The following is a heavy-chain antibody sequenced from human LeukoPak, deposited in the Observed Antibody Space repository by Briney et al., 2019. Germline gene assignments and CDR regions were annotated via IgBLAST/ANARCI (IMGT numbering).Heavy chain of an antibody. CDR1: GGSISSSRYY. D-gene: IGHD7-27*01. CDR3: ARHFDRNWDDAFDI. CDR2: IYYSGST. V-gene: IGHV4-39*01. Sequence: SETLSLTCTVSGGSISSSRYYWGWIRQPPGKGLEWIGSIYYSGSTYYNPSLKSRVTISVDTSKNQFSLKLSSVTAADTAVYYCARHFDRNWDDAFDIWGQGTMVTVSS. J-gene: IGHJ3*02.